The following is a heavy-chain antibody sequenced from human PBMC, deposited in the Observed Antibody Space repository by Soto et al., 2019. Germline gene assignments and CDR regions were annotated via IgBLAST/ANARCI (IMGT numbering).Heavy chain of an antibody. J-gene: IGHJ6*02. Sequence: GGCVRLSCAASGFTFSSYAMSWVRQAPGKGLERVSAIRGRGDSTYYADSVKGRFTISRDNSKNTLYLQMNSLRAEDTAVYYCAKDPRVYGDYPYYYYGMDVWGQGTTVTVSS. D-gene: IGHD4-17*01. CDR2: IRGRGDST. CDR1: GFTFSSYA. CDR3: AKDPRVYGDYPYYYYGMDV. V-gene: IGHV3-23*01.